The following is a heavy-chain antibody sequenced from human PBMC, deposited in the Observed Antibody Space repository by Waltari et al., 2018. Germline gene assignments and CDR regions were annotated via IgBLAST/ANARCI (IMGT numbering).Heavy chain of an antibody. D-gene: IGHD3-10*01. CDR2: IKQDGSEK. V-gene: IGHV3-7*03. CDR3: SRNREDSGTFYRAYDV. CDR1: GFTVTNTW. Sequence: EVRLVESGGGLVQPGGSLRLSCVASGFTVTNTWMGWVRQAPGKGLEWVASIKQDGSEKMFVDSVKGRFTISRDNAENSLYLQMNSLRAEDTAVYYCSRNREDSGTFYRAYDVWGQGTLVTVAT. J-gene: IGHJ3*01.